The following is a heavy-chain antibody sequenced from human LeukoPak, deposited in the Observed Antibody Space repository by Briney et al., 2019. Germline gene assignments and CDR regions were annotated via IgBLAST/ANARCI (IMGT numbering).Heavy chain of an antibody. V-gene: IGHV3-21*01. J-gene: IGHJ4*02. CDR3: ARDSTSMIVVVSFDY. D-gene: IGHD3-22*01. CDR2: ISSSSSYI. Sequence: GESLRLSCAASGFTFSSYSMNWVRQAPGKGLEWVSSISSSSSYIYYADSVKGRFTISRDNAKNSLYLQMNSLRAEDTAVYYCARDSTSMIVVVSFDYWGQGTLVTVSS. CDR1: GFTFSSYS.